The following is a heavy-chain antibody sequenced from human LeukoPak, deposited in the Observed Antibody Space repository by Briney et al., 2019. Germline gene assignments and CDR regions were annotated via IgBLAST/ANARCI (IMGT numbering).Heavy chain of an antibody. Sequence: PGGSLRLSCAASGFTFSSYWMHWVRQAPGKGLVWVSRINSDGSSTSYADSVKGRFTISRDNAKNSLYLQMNSLRAEDTAVYYCARVIQQWLRDPPDSWFDPWGLGTLVTVSS. CDR3: ARVIQQWLRDPPDSWFDP. J-gene: IGHJ5*02. D-gene: IGHD5-18*01. CDR1: GFTFSSYW. CDR2: INSDGSST. V-gene: IGHV3-74*01.